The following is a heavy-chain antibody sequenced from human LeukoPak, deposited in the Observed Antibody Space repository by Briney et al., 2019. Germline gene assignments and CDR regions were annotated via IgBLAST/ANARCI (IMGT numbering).Heavy chain of an antibody. CDR3: AREEYYYDSSGYYFAYFDY. D-gene: IGHD3-22*01. J-gene: IGHJ4*02. V-gene: IGHV3-33*01. Sequence: HAGRSLRLSCAASGFTFSSYGMHWVRQAPGKGLEWVAVIWYDGSNKYYADSVKGRFTISRDNSKNTLYLQMNSLRAEDTAVYYCAREEYYYDSSGYYFAYFDYWGQGTLVTVSS. CDR2: IWYDGSNK. CDR1: GFTFSSYG.